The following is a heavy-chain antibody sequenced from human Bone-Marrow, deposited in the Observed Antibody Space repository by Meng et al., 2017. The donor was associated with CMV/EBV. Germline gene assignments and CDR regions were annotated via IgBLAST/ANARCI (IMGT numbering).Heavy chain of an antibody. J-gene: IGHJ3*02. Sequence: SETLSLTCAVYGGSFSGYYWSWIRQPPGKGLEWIGEINHSGSTNYNPSLKSRVTISVDTSKNQFSLKLSSVTAADTAVYYCAREYGYNRFHDPFDIWGQGTMVTVSS. CDR1: GGSFSGYY. CDR3: AREYGYNRFHDPFDI. V-gene: IGHV4-34*01. CDR2: INHSGST. D-gene: IGHD5-24*01.